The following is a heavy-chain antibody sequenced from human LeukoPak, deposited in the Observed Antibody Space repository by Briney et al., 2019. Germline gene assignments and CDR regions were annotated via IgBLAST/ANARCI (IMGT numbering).Heavy chain of an antibody. J-gene: IGHJ4*02. CDR3: ASINYGGNSGD. D-gene: IGHD4-23*01. Sequence: PSETLSLTCTVSGGSISSSSYYWGWIRQPPGKGLEWIGSIYYSGSTYYNPSLKSRVTISVDTSKNQFSLKLSSVTAADTALYYCASINYGGNSGDWGQGTLVTVSS. V-gene: IGHV4-39*01. CDR2: IYYSGST. CDR1: GGSISSSSYY.